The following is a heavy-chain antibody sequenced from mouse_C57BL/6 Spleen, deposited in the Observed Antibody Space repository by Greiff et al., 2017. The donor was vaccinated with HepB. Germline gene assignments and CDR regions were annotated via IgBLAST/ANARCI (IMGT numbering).Heavy chain of an antibody. CDR1: GYTFTSYW. J-gene: IGHJ4*01. CDR3: ATYYGNSPYAMDY. Sequence: VKLQQPGAELVMPGASVKLSCKASGYTFTSYWMHWVKQRPGQGLEWIGEIDPSDSYTNYNQKFKGKSTLTVDKSSSTAYMQLSSLTSEDSAVYYCATYYGNSPYAMDYWGQGTSVTVSS. V-gene: IGHV1-69*01. CDR2: IDPSDSYT. D-gene: IGHD2-10*01.